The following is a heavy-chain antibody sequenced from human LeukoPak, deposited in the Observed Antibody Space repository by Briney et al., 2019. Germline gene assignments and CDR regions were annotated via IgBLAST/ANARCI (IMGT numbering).Heavy chain of an antibody. CDR3: TRLAGYGGYVDYFDY. D-gene: IGHD5-12*01. CDR2: IRSKANSYAT. CDR1: GFTFSGSA. Sequence: PGGSLRLSCAASGFTFSGSAMHWVRHASGKGLEWVGRIRSKANSYATAYVASVKGRFTISRDDSKNTAYLQMNSLKTEDTAVYYCTRLAGYGGYVDYFDYWGQGTLVTVSS. V-gene: IGHV3-73*01. J-gene: IGHJ4*02.